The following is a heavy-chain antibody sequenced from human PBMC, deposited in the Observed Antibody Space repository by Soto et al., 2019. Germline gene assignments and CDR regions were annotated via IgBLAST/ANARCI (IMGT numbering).Heavy chain of an antibody. CDR3: ARAGMVVKRVNWFDP. D-gene: IGHD2-21*01. V-gene: IGHV4-31*03. J-gene: IGHJ5*02. CDR1: GGSISSGGYY. CDR2: IYYSGST. Sequence: QVQLQESGPGLVKPSQTQSITCTVSGGSISSGGYYWSWIRQHPGKGLEWIGYIYYSGSTYYNPSLKSRVTISVDTSKNQFSLKLSSVTAADTAVYYCARAGMVVKRVNWFDPWGQGTLVTVSS.